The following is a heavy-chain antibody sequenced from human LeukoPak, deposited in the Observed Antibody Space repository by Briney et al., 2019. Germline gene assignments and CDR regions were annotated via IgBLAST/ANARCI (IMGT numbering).Heavy chain of an antibody. J-gene: IGHJ4*02. Sequence: GASVKVSCKASGYTFTGYYMHWVRQAPGQGLEWMGWINPNSGGTNYAQKFQGRVTMTRDTPISTAYMELSRLRSDDTAVYYCARDRVVEYYGSGSYYSLDYWGQGTLVTVSS. CDR2: INPNSGGT. D-gene: IGHD3-10*01. CDR3: ARDRVVEYYGSGSYYSLDY. CDR1: GYTFTGYY. V-gene: IGHV1-2*02.